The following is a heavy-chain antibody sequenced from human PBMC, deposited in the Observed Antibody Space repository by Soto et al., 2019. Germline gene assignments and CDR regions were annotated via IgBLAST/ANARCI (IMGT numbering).Heavy chain of an antibody. D-gene: IGHD6-13*01. CDR3: AREVNSSPARGPNWFDP. V-gene: IGHV4-4*02. Sequence: QVQLQESGPGLVQPSGTLSLTCAVSGDSINNSHWWSWVRQTPGKGLEWIGATYHSGTTNYNPSLKTRLTISIDKSKNQFSLKMNSVTAADTAVYYCAREVNSSPARGPNWFDPWGQGTLVTVSS. CDR2: TYHSGTT. J-gene: IGHJ5*02. CDR1: GDSINNSHW.